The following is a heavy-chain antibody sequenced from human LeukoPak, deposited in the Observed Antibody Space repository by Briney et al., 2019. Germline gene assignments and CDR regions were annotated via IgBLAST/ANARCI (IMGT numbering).Heavy chain of an antibody. CDR2: INSDESST. D-gene: IGHD1-26*01. V-gene: IGHV3-74*01. CDR3: ARTLRYSGSYYDY. CDR1: GFTFSPYW. J-gene: IGHJ4*02. Sequence: QAGGSLRLSCAASGFTFSPYWMHWVRHAPGKGLVWVSRINSDESSTNYADSVKGRFTISRDNAKNTLYLQMNSLRAEDTAVYYCARTLRYSGSYYDYWGQGTLVTVSS.